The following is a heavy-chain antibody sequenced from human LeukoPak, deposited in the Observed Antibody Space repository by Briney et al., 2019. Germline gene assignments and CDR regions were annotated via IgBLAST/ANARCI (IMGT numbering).Heavy chain of an antibody. Sequence: GRSLRLSCAASGFTFSSYAMHWVRQAPGKGLEWVAIISDDGSNEYYADSVKGRFTISRDNAKNSLYLQMNSLRAEDTAVYYCARTTSVVVPTNWFDPWGQGTLVTVSS. CDR1: GFTFSSYA. J-gene: IGHJ5*02. V-gene: IGHV3-30-3*01. CDR2: ISDDGSNE. CDR3: ARTTSVVVPTNWFDP. D-gene: IGHD2-21*01.